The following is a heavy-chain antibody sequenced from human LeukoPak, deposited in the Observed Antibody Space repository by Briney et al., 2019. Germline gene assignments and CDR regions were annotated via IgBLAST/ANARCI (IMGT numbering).Heavy chain of an antibody. CDR2: IYYSGST. D-gene: IGHD1-1*01. J-gene: IGHJ5*02. Sequence: SETLPFTCTAPGASIRSNYWSWFRQLPGKGLEWIGNIYYSGSTNYNPSLKSRVTISVDTSKNQFSLKLSSVTAADTAVYYCARTTGWFDPWGQGTLVTVSS. CDR1: GASIRSNY. V-gene: IGHV4-59*08. CDR3: ARTTGWFDP.